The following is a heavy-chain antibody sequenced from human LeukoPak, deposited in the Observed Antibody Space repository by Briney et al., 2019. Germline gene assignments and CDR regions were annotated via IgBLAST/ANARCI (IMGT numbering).Heavy chain of an antibody. Sequence: GGSLRLSCAASGFTFSSYAMSWVRQAPGKGLEWVSAISGSGGSTYYADSVKGRFTISRDNSKNTLYLQMNSLRAEDTAVYYCAKYLIAAACFPYYFDYWGQGTLVTVSS. CDR2: ISGSGGST. CDR3: AKYLIAAACFPYYFDY. J-gene: IGHJ4*02. D-gene: IGHD6-13*01. V-gene: IGHV3-23*01. CDR1: GFTFSSYA.